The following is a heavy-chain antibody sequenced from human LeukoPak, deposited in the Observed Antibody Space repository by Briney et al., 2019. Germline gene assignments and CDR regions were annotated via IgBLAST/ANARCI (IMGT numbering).Heavy chain of an antibody. D-gene: IGHD4-17*01. CDR1: GFTFRRFG. CDR2: LSYDGSDK. CDR3: AKSADEFGDYEEVGSLDY. Sequence: GGSLRLSCAASGFTFRRFGMHWVRQAPGKGLEWVAVLSYDGSDKYYGGSVKGRFIISRDNSKNTLYLQMNSLRAEDTAIYFCAKSADEFGDYEEVGSLDYWGQGTLVTDSS. J-gene: IGHJ4*02. V-gene: IGHV3-30*18.